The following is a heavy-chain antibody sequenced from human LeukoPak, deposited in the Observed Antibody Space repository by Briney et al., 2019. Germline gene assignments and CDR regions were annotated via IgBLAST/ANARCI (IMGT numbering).Heavy chain of an antibody. CDR2: ICWDGGNT. CDR3: AKDSSVHWSLFEYYMDV. Sequence: GWSLTLSRAACLLTLPDYAMHWVRQAPGKGLEWVSLICWDGGNTYYAHSVKGRFTISRDNTKNYLYLQMNSLRAEDTALYYCAKDSSVHWSLFEYYMDVWGKGTTVTVSS. CDR1: LLTLPDYA. V-gene: IGHV3-43D*03. J-gene: IGHJ6*03. D-gene: IGHD3-9*01.